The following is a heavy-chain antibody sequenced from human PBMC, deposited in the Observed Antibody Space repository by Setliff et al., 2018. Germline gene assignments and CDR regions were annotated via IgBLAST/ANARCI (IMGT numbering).Heavy chain of an antibody. V-gene: IGHV1-18*01. CDR1: GYTFTSYG. J-gene: IGHJ3*01. Sequence: GASVKVSCKASGYTFTSYGFSWVRQAPGQGLEWMGRISVYNGNTNYGQKYQVRVAMTTDTSTNTVYMELRSLRSDDTAVYFCVREYSGGGLTWGQGTMVTVSS. D-gene: IGHD1-26*01. CDR3: VREYSGGGLT. CDR2: ISVYNGNT.